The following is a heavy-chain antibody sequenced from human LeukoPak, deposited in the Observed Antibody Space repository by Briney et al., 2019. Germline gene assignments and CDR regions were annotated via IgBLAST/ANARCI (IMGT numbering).Heavy chain of an antibody. CDR2: ILPIFGTA. V-gene: IGHV1-69*13. CDR3: ARGGNYGSGSYDYGAQDAFDV. Sequence: ASVKVSCKASGGTSTSYAISWVRQAPGQGLEWMGGILPIFGTANYAQKFQGRVTITADESTSTAYMELSSLRSEDTAVYYCARGGNYGSGSYDYGAQDAFDVWGQGTMVIVSS. D-gene: IGHD3-10*01. CDR1: GGTSTSYA. J-gene: IGHJ3*01.